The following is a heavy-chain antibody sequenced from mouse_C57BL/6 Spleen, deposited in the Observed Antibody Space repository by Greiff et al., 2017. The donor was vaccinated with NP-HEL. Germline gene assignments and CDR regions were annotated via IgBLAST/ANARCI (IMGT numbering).Heavy chain of an antibody. Sequence: VQRVESGPELVKPGASVKISCKASGYAFSSSWMNWVKQRPGKGLEWIGRIYPGDGDTNYNGKFKGKATLTADKSSSTAYMQLSSLTSEDSAVYFCARGGYNAMDYWGQGTSVTVSS. CDR2: IYPGDGDT. V-gene: IGHV1-82*01. CDR1: GYAFSSSW. J-gene: IGHJ4*01. CDR3: ARGGYNAMDY.